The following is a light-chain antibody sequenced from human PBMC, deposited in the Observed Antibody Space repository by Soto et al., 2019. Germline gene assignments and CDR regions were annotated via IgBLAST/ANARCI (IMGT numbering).Light chain of an antibody. Sequence: NFMLTQPHSVSESPGKTVTISCTRSSGSIASNYVQWYQQRPGSCPTTVSYEDNQRPSGVPDRFSGSIDSSSNSASLTISGLKTEDEADYYCQSFDSSDQVFGGGTKLTVL. V-gene: IGLV6-57*01. CDR1: SGSIASNY. CDR2: EDN. J-gene: IGLJ3*02. CDR3: QSFDSSDQV.